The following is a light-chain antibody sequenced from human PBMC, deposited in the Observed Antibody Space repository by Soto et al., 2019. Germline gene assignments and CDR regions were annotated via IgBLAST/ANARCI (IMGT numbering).Light chain of an antibody. J-gene: IGKJ4*01. CDR2: DAS. V-gene: IGKV1-5*01. CDR3: QQSCDWPLT. CDR1: QSLNNY. Sequence: DIQMTQSPSTLSASVGDRVTITCRASQSLNNYLAWYQQKPGKAPKLLIYDASTLERGVPSRFSGTGSGTEFTLTISSLQPDDFATYYCQQSCDWPLTFGGGTKVDIK.